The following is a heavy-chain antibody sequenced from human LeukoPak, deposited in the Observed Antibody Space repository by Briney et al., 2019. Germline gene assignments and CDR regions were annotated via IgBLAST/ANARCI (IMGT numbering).Heavy chain of an antibody. CDR3: VRGLYSSDV. V-gene: IGHV3-21*01. Sequence: GGSLRLSCAASGFTFSSYTMNWVRQAPGKGLEWVSSITSGSTYMYYADSVKGRFTISRDNAKNSLYLQVSSLRAEDTAVYYCVRGLYSSDVWGQGTTVTVSS. CDR1: GFTFSSYT. D-gene: IGHD5-18*01. CDR2: ITSGSTYM. J-gene: IGHJ6*02.